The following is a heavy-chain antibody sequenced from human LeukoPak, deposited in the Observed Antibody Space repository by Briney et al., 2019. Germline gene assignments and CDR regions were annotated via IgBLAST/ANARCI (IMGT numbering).Heavy chain of an antibody. Sequence: SVKVSCKASGGTFSSYAISWVRQAPGQGLERMGGIIPIFGTANYAQKFQGRVTITADESTSTAYMELSSLRSEDTAVYYCARGYIGSSSVPKNYYFDYWGQGTLVTVSS. D-gene: IGHD3-10*01. J-gene: IGHJ4*02. CDR1: GGTFSSYA. CDR3: ARGYIGSSSVPKNYYFDY. CDR2: IIPIFGTA. V-gene: IGHV1-69*13.